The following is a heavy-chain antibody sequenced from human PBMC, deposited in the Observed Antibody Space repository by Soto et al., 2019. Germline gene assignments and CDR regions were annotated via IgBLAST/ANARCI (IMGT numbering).Heavy chain of an antibody. D-gene: IGHD6-25*01. V-gene: IGHV4-34*01. CDR1: GGSFSGYY. CDR3: ARASAYRDWFDP. J-gene: IGHJ5*02. Sequence: PSETLSLTCAVYGGSFSGYYWSWIRQPPGKGLEWIGGINHSGSTNYNPSLKSRVTISVDTSKNQFSLKLSSVTAADTAVYYCARASAYRDWFDPWGQGTLVTVSS. CDR2: INHSGST.